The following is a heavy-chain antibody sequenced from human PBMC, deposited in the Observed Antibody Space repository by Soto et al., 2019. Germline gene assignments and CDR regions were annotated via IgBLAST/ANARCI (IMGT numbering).Heavy chain of an antibody. Sequence: ASVKVSCKASGYTFTSYGISWVRQAPGQGLEWMGWISAYNGNTNYAQKLQGRVTMTTDTSTSTAYMELRSLRSDDTAVYYCARGPYYYGSGSYYPDYWGQGTLVTVSS. V-gene: IGHV1-18*01. CDR1: GYTFTSYG. CDR3: ARGPYYYGSGSYYPDY. D-gene: IGHD3-10*01. J-gene: IGHJ4*02. CDR2: ISAYNGNT.